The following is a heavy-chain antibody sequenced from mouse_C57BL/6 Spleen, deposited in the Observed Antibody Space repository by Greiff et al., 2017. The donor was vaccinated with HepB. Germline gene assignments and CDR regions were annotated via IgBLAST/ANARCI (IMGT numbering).Heavy chain of an antibody. CDR1: GYTFTDYY. Sequence: VQLQESGAELVRPGASVKLSCKASGYTFTDYYINWVKQRPGQGLEWIARIYPGSGNTYYNEKFKGKATLTAEKSSSTAYMQLSSLTSEDSAVYFCARLGMGTVVATDAMDYWGQGTSVTVSS. V-gene: IGHV1-76*01. CDR3: ARLGMGTVVATDAMDY. D-gene: IGHD1-1*01. CDR2: IYPGSGNT. J-gene: IGHJ4*01.